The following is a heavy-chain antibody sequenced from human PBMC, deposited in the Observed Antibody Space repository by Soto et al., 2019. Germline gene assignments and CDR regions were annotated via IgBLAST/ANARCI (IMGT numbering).Heavy chain of an antibody. J-gene: IGHJ4*02. Sequence: SETLSLTCTVSGGSIISGDYYLSCIRQPPGKGLEWIGYIYYSGSTYYNPSLKSRVTISVDTSKNQFSLKLSSVTAADTAVYYCARASYNWNDGAFDYWGQGTLVTVSS. D-gene: IGHD1-20*01. V-gene: IGHV4-30-4*01. CDR2: IYYSGST. CDR3: ARASYNWNDGAFDY. CDR1: GGSIISGDYY.